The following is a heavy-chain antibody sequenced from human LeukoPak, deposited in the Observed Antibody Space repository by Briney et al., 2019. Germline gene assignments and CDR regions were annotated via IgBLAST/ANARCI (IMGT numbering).Heavy chain of an antibody. CDR2: ISGDGGRT. CDR3: AKDIHDRGYPDY. Sequence: GGSLRLSCAASGFSFDDYAMHWVRQAPGKGLEWVSLISGDGGRTFYADSVKGRFTISRDNSKNSLYLQMNSLRSEDTALYSCAKDIHDRGYPDYWVQGTLVTVSS. CDR1: GFSFDDYA. V-gene: IGHV3-43*02. D-gene: IGHD3-22*01. J-gene: IGHJ4*02.